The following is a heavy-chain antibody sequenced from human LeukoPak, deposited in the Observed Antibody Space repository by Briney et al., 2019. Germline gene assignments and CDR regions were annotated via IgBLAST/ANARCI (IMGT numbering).Heavy chain of an antibody. D-gene: IGHD6-13*01. CDR3: VKSYSSSWYAFDI. V-gene: IGHV3-64D*06. J-gene: IGHJ3*02. CDR1: GFTFSGYA. CDR2: IVSTGGST. Sequence: GGSLRLSCSASGFTFSGYAMHWVRQAPGKGLEHVSVIVSTGGSTYYADSVKGGFTISRDNSKNTLYLQMSSLRAEDTAVYYCVKSYSSSWYAFDIWGQGTMVTVSS.